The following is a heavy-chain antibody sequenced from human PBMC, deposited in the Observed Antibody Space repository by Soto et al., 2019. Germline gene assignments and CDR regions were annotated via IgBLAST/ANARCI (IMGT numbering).Heavy chain of an antibody. Sequence: QVQLVQSGAEVKKPGASVKVSCKASGYTFTGYYMHWVRQAPGQGLGWMGWINPNSGGTNYAQKFQGWVTMTRDTSISTAYMELSRLRSDDTAVYYCARDREGSGPYGMDVWGQVTTVTVSS. CDR2: INPNSGGT. CDR3: ARDREGSGPYGMDV. V-gene: IGHV1-2*04. D-gene: IGHD3-10*01. J-gene: IGHJ6*02. CDR1: GYTFTGYY.